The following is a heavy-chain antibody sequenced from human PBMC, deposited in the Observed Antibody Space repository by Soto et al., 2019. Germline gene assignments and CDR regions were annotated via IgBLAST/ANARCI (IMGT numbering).Heavy chain of an antibody. V-gene: IGHV3-7*01. Sequence: GGSLRLSCAASGFTFSSYWMSWVRQAPGKGLEWVANIKQDGSEKYYVDSVKGRFTISRDNAKNSLYLQMNSLRAEDTAVYYCARDGYYYGSGRPYYFDYWGQGTLVTVSS. J-gene: IGHJ4*02. CDR3: ARDGYYYGSGRPYYFDY. D-gene: IGHD3-10*01. CDR1: GFTFSSYW. CDR2: IKQDGSEK.